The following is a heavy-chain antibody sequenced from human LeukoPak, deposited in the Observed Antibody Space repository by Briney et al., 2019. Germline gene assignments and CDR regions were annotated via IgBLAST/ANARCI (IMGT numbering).Heavy chain of an antibody. CDR3: ARGRAYAEVGNWYFDL. Sequence: SETLSLNCSVSGGSVSAYYWSGVRQSAGRGLEWIGRIYSSGSTNYSPSLTSRVTMSIETSKKHFSMRLTSVTAADTAVYFCARGRAYAEVGNWYFDLWGRGTLVVVSS. J-gene: IGHJ2*01. V-gene: IGHV4-4*07. CDR1: GGSVSAYY. CDR2: IYSSGST. D-gene: IGHD1-14*01.